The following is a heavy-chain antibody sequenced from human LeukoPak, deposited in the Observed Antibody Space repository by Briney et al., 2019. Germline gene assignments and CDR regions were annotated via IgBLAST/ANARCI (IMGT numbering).Heavy chain of an antibody. CDR3: ARADYYDSSGRFDY. D-gene: IGHD3-22*01. CDR2: IYTSGST. CDR1: GGSIRSGSYY. Sequence: SQTLSLTCTVSGGSIRSGSYYWSWIWQPAGKGLEWIGRIYTSGSTNYNPSLKSRVTISVDTSKNQFSLKLSSVTAADTAVYYCARADYYDSSGRFDYWGQGTLVTVSS. J-gene: IGHJ4*02. V-gene: IGHV4-61*02.